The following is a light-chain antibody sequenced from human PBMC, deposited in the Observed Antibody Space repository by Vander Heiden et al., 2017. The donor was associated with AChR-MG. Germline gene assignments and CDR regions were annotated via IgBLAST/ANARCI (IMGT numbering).Light chain of an antibody. CDR3: MQSVQIPLT. Sequence: EIVMTQTPLSLSVTPGQPASISCESSESLLHSDGMTYLSWFLRKPGQSPQLLISEVSNRFSGVPDRFSGSGSGTHFTLKISRVEAEDVGLYYCMQSVQIPLTFGGGTTVEIK. CDR1: ESLLHSDGMTY. V-gene: IGKV2D-29*02. J-gene: IGKJ4*01. CDR2: EVS.